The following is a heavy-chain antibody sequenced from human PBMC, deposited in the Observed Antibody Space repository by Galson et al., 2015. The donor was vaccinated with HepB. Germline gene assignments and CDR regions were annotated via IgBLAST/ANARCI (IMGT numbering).Heavy chain of an antibody. J-gene: IGHJ4*02. Sequence: SLRLSCAASGFTFSSYAMHWVRQAPGKGLEWVAVISYDGSNKYYADSVKGRFTISRDNSKNTLYLQMNSLRAEDTAVYYCASLAVAGTVPFDYWGQGTLVTVSS. D-gene: IGHD6-19*01. CDR2: ISYDGSNK. V-gene: IGHV3-30-3*01. CDR1: GFTFSSYA. CDR3: ASLAVAGTVPFDY.